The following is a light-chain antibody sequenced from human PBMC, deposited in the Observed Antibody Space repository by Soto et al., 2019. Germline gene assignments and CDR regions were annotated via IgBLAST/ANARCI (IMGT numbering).Light chain of an antibody. CDR1: QNIRSY. CDR3: HQYGSSHT. Sequence: EIVMTQSPATLSASPGERVTLPCRASQNIRSYLAWYQQKPGQAPRLLMYGSSTRATGIPDRFSGSGSGTDFTLTISRLEPEDFAVYYCHQYGSSHTFGQGTKVDIK. J-gene: IGKJ2*01. CDR2: GSS. V-gene: IGKV3-20*01.